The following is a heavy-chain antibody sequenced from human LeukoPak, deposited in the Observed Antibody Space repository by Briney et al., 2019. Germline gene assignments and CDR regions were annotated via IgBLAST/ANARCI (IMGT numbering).Heavy chain of an antibody. V-gene: IGHV3-21*06. D-gene: IGHD6-13*01. CDR1: GFTFSRHS. CDR3: ARGEYSSSWYFDY. Sequence: GGSLRLSCAASGFTFSRHSMNWVRQAPGKGLELVSSISSGSSYIYDAESVKGRFTISRDNAKNSLYLQMNSLRAEDTAVYYCARGEYSSSWYFDYWGQGTLVTVSS. CDR2: ISSGSSYI. J-gene: IGHJ4*02.